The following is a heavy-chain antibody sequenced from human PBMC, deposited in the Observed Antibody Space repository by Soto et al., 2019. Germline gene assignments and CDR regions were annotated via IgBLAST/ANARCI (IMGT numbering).Heavy chain of an antibody. Sequence: ASVKVSCKASGYTFTSYYMHWVRQAPGQGLEWMGIINPSGGSTSYAQKFQGRVTMTRDTSTSTVYMELSSLRSEDTAVYHCARDNYPDIAARPSAFDIWGQGTMVTVSS. CDR3: ARDNYPDIAARPSAFDI. CDR1: GYTFTSYY. V-gene: IGHV1-46*01. CDR2: INPSGGST. J-gene: IGHJ3*02. D-gene: IGHD6-6*01.